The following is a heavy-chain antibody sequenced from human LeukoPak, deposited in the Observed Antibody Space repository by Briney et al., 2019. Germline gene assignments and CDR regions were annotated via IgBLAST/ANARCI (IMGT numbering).Heavy chain of an antibody. CDR1: GGSISSYY. D-gene: IGHD6-19*01. CDR3: ARRGPLIAVAGTGIDY. J-gene: IGHJ4*02. V-gene: IGHV4-59*12. Sequence: SETLSLTCTVSGGSISSYYWSWIRQPPGKGLEWIGEIYHSGSTNYNPSLKSRVTISVDKSKNQFSLKLSSVTAADTAVYYCARRGPLIAVAGTGIDYWGQGTLVTVSS. CDR2: IYHSGST.